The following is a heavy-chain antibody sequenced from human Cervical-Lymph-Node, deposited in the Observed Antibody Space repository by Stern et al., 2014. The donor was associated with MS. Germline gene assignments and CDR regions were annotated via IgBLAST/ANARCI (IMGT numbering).Heavy chain of an antibody. J-gene: IGHJ4*02. V-gene: IGHV5-51*01. CDR2: IYPGDSDA. D-gene: IGHD6-19*01. CDR1: GYSFTSHW. CDR3: ATSSSGWYSSFDF. Sequence: QLVQSGAEVKKPGESLTISCQGSGYSFTSHWIGWGRQMPGKGLEWMGVIYPGDSDARYSPSFQGQVTISADKSISTAYLQWSSLKASDTAMYYCATSSSGWYSSFDFWGQGTLVAVSS.